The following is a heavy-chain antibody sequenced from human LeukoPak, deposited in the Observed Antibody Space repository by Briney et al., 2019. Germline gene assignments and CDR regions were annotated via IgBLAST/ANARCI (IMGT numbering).Heavy chain of an antibody. J-gene: IGHJ4*02. Sequence: GGSLRLSCAASGFTFSSYSMNWVRQAPGKGLEWVSALSGSGDGTYHAESVKGRFTMSRDNSKNMLYLQMNSLRAEDTAVYYCAKGGPQLYYDSSGYYFLDYWGQGTLVTVSS. CDR2: LSGSGDGT. CDR1: GFTFSSYS. CDR3: AKGGPQLYYDSSGYYFLDY. D-gene: IGHD3-22*01. V-gene: IGHV3-23*01.